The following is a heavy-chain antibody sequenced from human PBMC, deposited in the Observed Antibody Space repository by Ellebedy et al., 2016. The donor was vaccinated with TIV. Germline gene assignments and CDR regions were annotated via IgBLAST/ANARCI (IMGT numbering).Heavy chain of an antibody. CDR1: GGSISSYY. D-gene: IGHD2-15*01. CDR2: IYYSGST. CDR3: ARVVWQLPVSYAFDI. J-gene: IGHJ3*02. V-gene: IGHV4-59*01. Sequence: MPSETLSLTCTVSGGSISSYYWSWIRQPPGKGLEWIVYIYYSGSTNYNPSLKSRVTISVDTSKNQFSLKLSSVTTADTAVYYCARVVWQLPVSYAFDIWGQGTMITVSS.